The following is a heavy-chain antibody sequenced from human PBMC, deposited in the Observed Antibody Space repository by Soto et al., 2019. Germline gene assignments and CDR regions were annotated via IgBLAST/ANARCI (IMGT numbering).Heavy chain of an antibody. CDR3: ARGHYSISWQIFDY. J-gene: IGHJ4*02. D-gene: IGHD6-13*01. CDR2: INHSGST. V-gene: IGHV4-34*01. CDR1: GGSFSGYY. Sequence: SETLSLTCAVYGGSFSGYYWSWIRQPPGKGLEWIGEINHSGSTNYNPSIKSLVTISVDTSKNQFSLKLSSVTAADTAVYYCARGHYSISWQIFDYWGQGTLVTVS.